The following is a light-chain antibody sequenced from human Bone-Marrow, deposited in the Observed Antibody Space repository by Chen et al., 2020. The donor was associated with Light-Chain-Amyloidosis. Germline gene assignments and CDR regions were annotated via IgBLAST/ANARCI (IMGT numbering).Light chain of an antibody. V-gene: IGLV3-25*03. CDR3: QSADSSGTYEVI. CDR2: RDT. CDR1: DLPTKY. Sequence: SYELTQPPSVSVSPGQTATIPCAGDDLPTKYAYWYQQKPGQAPVLVIHRDTERPSGISERFSGSSSGTTATLTISGVQAEDEADYHCQSADSSGTYEVIFGGGTKLIVL. J-gene: IGLJ2*01.